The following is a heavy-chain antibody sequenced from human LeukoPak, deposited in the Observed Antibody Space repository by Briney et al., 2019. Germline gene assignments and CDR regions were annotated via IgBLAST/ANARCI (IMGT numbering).Heavy chain of an antibody. CDR3: ARDFKWMQLWSC. V-gene: IGHV3-21*01. J-gene: IGHJ4*02. CDR2: ISSSSSYI. D-gene: IGHD5-18*01. CDR1: GFTFSSYN. Sequence: PGGSLRLSCAASGFTFSSYNMSWVRQAPGKGLEWVSSISSSSSYIYYADSVKGRFTISRDNAKNSLYLQMNSLRAEDTAVYYCARDFKWMQLWSCWGQGTLVTVSS.